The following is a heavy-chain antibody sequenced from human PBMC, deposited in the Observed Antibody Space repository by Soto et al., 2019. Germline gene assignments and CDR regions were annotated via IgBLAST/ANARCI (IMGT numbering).Heavy chain of an antibody. CDR1: GGSISSYY. D-gene: IGHD3-3*01. J-gene: IGHJ5*02. Sequence: PSETLSLTCTDSGGSISSYYWSWIRQPPGKGLEWIGYIYYSGSTNYNPSLKSRVTISVDTSKNQFSLKLSSVTAADTAVYYCARLRYYDFWSGYPPPEFDAWGQGTLVTVSS. V-gene: IGHV4-59*08. CDR2: IYYSGST. CDR3: ARLRYYDFWSGYPPPEFDA.